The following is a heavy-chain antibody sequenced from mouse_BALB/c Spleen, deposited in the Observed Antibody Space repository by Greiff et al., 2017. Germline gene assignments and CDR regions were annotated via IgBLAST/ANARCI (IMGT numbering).Heavy chain of an antibody. Sequence: EVKLMESGGGLVKPGGSLKLSCAASGFTFSSYAMSWVRQTPEKRLEWVASISSGGSTYYPDSVKGRFTISRDNARNILYLQMSSLRSEDTAMYYCARAGNGNRDMDYWGQGTTVTVAS. CDR2: ISSGGST. J-gene: IGHJ4*01. CDR3: ARAGNGNRDMDY. CDR1: GFTFSSYA. D-gene: IGHD2-1*01. V-gene: IGHV5-6-5*01.